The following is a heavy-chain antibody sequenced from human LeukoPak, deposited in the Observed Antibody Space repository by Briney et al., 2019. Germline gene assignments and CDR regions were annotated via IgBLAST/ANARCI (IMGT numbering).Heavy chain of an antibody. D-gene: IGHD3-10*01. Sequence: PGGSLRLSCAASGFTFSTYSMNWVRQAPGKGLEWVSYISSSSSPIYYADSVKGRFTISRDNAKNSLYLQMNSLRDEDTAVYYCARGARGLYYFDYWGQGTLVTVSS. CDR1: GFTFSTYS. CDR3: ARGARGLYYFDY. CDR2: ISSSSSPI. V-gene: IGHV3-48*02. J-gene: IGHJ4*02.